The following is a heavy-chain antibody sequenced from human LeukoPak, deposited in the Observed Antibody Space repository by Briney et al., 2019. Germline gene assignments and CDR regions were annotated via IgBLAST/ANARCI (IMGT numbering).Heavy chain of an antibody. D-gene: IGHD2-15*01. CDR2: ISYDGSNK. Sequence: GGSXRXSXAXXGFXFSSYAMHWVRQAPGKGLEWVAVISYDGSNKYYADSVQGRFTISRDNSKSTLCLQMNSLRAEDTAVYYCAKQLGYCSDGSCYFPYWGQGTLVTVSS. V-gene: IGHV3-30*04. CDR3: AKQLGYCSDGSCYFPY. CDR1: GFXFSSYA. J-gene: IGHJ4*02.